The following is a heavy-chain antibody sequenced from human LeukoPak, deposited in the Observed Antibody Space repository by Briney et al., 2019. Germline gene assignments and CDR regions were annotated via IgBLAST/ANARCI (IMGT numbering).Heavy chain of an antibody. J-gene: IGHJ6*02. D-gene: IGHD2-2*02. V-gene: IGHV4-34*01. Sequence: SSETLSLTCAVYGGSFSGYYWSWIRQPPGKGLEWIGEINHSGSTNYNPSLKSRVTISVDTSKNRFSLKLSSVTAADTAVYYCARGPRYCSSTSCYIYYYYYGMDVWGQGTTVTVSS. CDR2: INHSGST. CDR3: ARGPRYCSSTSCYIYYYYYGMDV. CDR1: GGSFSGYY.